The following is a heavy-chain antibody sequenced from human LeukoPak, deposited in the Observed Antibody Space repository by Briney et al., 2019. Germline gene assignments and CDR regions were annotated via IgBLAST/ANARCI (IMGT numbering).Heavy chain of an antibody. CDR1: DGSFSGYY. CDR2: INHSGST. Sequence: SETLSLTCAVYDGSFSGYYWSWIRQPPGKGLEWIGEINHSGSTNYNPSLTSRVTVSVDTSKNQFSLKLGSVTAADTAVYYCARVWFGELAGVDYWGEGTLVSVSS. J-gene: IGHJ4*02. D-gene: IGHD3-10*01. V-gene: IGHV4-34*01. CDR3: ARVWFGELAGVDY.